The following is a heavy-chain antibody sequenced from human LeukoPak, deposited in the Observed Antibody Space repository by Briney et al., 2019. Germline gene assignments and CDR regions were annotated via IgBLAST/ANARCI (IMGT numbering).Heavy chain of an antibody. V-gene: IGHV4-59*12. CDR1: GFTFSNAW. CDR3: ARIYDSSGYPPTDY. J-gene: IGHJ4*02. CDR2: IYYSGST. D-gene: IGHD3-22*01. Sequence: GSLRLSCAASGFTFSNAWMSWIRQPPGKGLEWIGYIYYSGSTNYNPSLKSRVTISVETSKNEFSLKLRSVTAADTAVYYCARIYDSSGYPPTDYWGQGTLVTVSS.